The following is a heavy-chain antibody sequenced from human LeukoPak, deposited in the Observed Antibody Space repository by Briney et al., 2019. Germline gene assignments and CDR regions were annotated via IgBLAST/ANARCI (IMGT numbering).Heavy chain of an antibody. J-gene: IGHJ3*02. CDR1: GGSISSYY. CDR3: ARETDYYDSSGYYYDAFDI. CDR2: IYYSGST. V-gene: IGHV4-59*01. Sequence: SETLSLTCTASGGSISSYYWSWIRQPPGKGLEWIGYIYYSGSTNYNPSLKSRVTISVDTSKNQFSLKLSSVTAADTAVYYCARETDYYDSSGYYYDAFDIWGQGTMVTVSS. D-gene: IGHD3-22*01.